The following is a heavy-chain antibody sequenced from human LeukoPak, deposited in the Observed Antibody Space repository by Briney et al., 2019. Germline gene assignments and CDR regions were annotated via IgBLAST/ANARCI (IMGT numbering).Heavy chain of an antibody. D-gene: IGHD6-19*01. CDR1: GFTFSSYS. CDR3: ASLAVTYYYYYGMDV. V-gene: IGHV3-21*01. CDR2: ISSSSSYI. J-gene: IGHJ6*02. Sequence: PGGSLRLSCAASGFTFSSYSMNWVRQAPGKGLEWVSSISSSSSYIYYADSVKGRFTISRDNAKNSLYLQMNSLRAEDTAVYYCASLAVTYYYYYGMDVWGQGTAVTVSS.